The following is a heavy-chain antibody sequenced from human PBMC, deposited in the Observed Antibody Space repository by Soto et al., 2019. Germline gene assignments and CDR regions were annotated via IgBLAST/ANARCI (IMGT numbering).Heavy chain of an antibody. CDR1: GDSVSSNSAA. D-gene: IGHD3-3*01. V-gene: IGHV6-1*01. CDR3: ARGRSSHLGDYNWFDP. Sequence: PSPTLSLTCAISGDSVSSNSAAWNWIRQTPSRGLEWLGRTYYRSKWYNDYAVSVKSRITINPDTSKNQFSMQLNSVTPEDTAVYYCARGRSSHLGDYNWFDPWGQGTLVTVSS. CDR2: TYYRSKWYN. J-gene: IGHJ5*02.